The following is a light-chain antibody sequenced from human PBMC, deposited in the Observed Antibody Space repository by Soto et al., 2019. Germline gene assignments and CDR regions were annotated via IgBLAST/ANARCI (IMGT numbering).Light chain of an antibody. J-gene: IGKJ1*01. V-gene: IGKV1-5*03. Sequence: DIQMTQSPSTLSASVGDRVTITCRASQTISSSLAWYQQKPGKAPNLLIYKASSLESGVPSRFSGSGSGTEFTLILSSVLPDDFATYYCQQYSSFWTFGQGTKVEIK. CDR3: QQYSSFWT. CDR2: KAS. CDR1: QTISSS.